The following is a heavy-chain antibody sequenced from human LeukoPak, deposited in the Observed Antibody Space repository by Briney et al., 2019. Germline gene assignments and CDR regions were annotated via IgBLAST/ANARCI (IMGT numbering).Heavy chain of an antibody. CDR2: ISGSGGST. J-gene: IGHJ5*02. CDR3: AKEGYYGSGNWFDP. Sequence: PGGSLGLSCAASGFTFSSYAMSWVRQAPGKGPEWVSAISGSGGSTYYADSVKGRLTISRDNSKNTLYLQMNSLRAEDTAVYYCAKEGYYGSGNWFDPWGQGTLVTVSS. CDR1: GFTFSSYA. D-gene: IGHD3-10*01. V-gene: IGHV3-23*01.